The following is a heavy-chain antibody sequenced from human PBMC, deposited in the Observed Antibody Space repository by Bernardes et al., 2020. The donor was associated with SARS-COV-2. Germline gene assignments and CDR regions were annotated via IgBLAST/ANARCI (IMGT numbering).Heavy chain of an antibody. V-gene: IGHV4-59*08. CDR1: VSSVSDYS. Sequence: SQTLSLTCAVSVSSVSDYSGGWVRQPPGKGLEWIGCLYSSSSTSYDPSLKSRVTISVDTSKNQLSLKLSSVTAADTAVYYGARQIGPYSSSWYGWFDPWGQGTLVTVSS. CDR2: LYSSSST. CDR3: ARQIGPYSSSWYGWFDP. J-gene: IGHJ5*02. D-gene: IGHD6-13*01.